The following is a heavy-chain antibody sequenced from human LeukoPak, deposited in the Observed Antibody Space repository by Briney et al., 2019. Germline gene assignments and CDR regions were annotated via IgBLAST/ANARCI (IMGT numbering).Heavy chain of an antibody. CDR3: ARHGRLEYSSSQIGVYYYYMDV. CDR1: GYSFTSYW. J-gene: IGHJ6*03. Sequence: GESLKISCKGSGYSFTSYWIGWVRQMPGKGLEWMGIIYPGDSDTRYSPSFQGQVTISADKSISTAYLQWSSLKASDTAMYYCARHGRLEYSSSQIGVYYYYMDVWGKGTTVTVSS. D-gene: IGHD6-6*01. CDR2: IYPGDSDT. V-gene: IGHV5-51*01.